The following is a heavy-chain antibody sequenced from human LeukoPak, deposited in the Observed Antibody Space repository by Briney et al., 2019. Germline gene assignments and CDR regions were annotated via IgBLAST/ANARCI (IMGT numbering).Heavy chain of an antibody. CDR3: ARGLISSGYSPYFDY. Sequence: GGSLRLSCAASGLTFSSSSMNWVHQAPGKGLEWVSSISSSSNYMYYTDSVKGRFTIFRDNAENSLYLQMNSLRIEDTAVYYCARGLISSGYSPYFDYWGQGTLITVSS. V-gene: IGHV3-21*01. CDR1: GLTFSSSS. D-gene: IGHD3-22*01. J-gene: IGHJ4*02. CDR2: ISSSSNYM.